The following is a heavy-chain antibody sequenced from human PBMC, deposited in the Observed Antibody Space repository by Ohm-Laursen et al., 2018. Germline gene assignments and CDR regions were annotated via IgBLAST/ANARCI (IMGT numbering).Heavy chain of an antibody. CDR2: IFSSGTT. CDR3: ARGDRSTVATFAWFDP. J-gene: IGHJ5*02. Sequence: GTLSLTCTVSGGSMSGYYWTWIRQPAGEGLEWIGRIFSSGTTPYNPSLNSRVTMSLDTSTNHFSLKLSSVTAADTAVYYCARGDRSTVATFAWFDPWGQGMLVTVSS. V-gene: IGHV4-4*07. CDR1: GGSMSGYY. D-gene: IGHD2-15*01.